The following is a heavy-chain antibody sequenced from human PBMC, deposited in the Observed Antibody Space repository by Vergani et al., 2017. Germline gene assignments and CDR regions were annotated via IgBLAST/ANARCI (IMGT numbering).Heavy chain of an antibody. CDR2: ISSSSSYI. CDR1: GFTFSSYS. J-gene: IGHJ6*02. V-gene: IGHV3-21*01. Sequence: EVQLVESGGGLVKPGGSLRLSCAASGFTFSSYSMNWVRQAPGKGLEWVSSISSSSSYIYYADSVKGRFTISRDNAKNSLYLQMNSLRAEDTAVYYCARDDYRLEGGGYYYYGMDVWGQGITVTVSS. D-gene: IGHD4-11*01. CDR3: ARDDYRLEGGGYYYYGMDV.